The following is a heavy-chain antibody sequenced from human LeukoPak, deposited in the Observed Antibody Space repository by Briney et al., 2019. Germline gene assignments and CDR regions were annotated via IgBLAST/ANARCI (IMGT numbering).Heavy chain of an antibody. CDR1: GYTFTGYY. Sequence: ASVKASCKASGYTFTGYYMYWVRQAPGQGLEWMGRINPNSGGTNYAQKFQGRVTMTRDTSIRTAYMELSRLRSDDTAVYYCARDTGTSDDAFDIWGQGTMVTVSS. D-gene: IGHD3-10*01. J-gene: IGHJ3*02. CDR3: ARDTGTSDDAFDI. V-gene: IGHV1-2*06. CDR2: INPNSGGT.